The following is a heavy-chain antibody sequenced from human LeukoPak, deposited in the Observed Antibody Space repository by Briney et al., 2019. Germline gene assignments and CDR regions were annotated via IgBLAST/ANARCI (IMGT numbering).Heavy chain of an antibody. CDR2: IIPILGIA. CDR1: GATFTSYA. D-gene: IGHD3-22*01. CDR3: ARSRPHYYDSSAFAFDI. Sequence: GASVKLSCKASGATFTSYAISWVRQAPGQGLEWMGRIIPILGIANYAQKFQGRVTITADKSTSTAYMELSSLRSEDTAVYYCARSRPHYYDSSAFAFDIWGQGTMVTVSS. J-gene: IGHJ3*02. V-gene: IGHV1-69*04.